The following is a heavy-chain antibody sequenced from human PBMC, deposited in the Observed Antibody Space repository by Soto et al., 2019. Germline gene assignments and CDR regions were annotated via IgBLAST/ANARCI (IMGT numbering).Heavy chain of an antibody. CDR2: ISYDGSNK. CDR3: ARDSDWGSSSHY. J-gene: IGHJ4*02. Sequence: QVQLVESGGGVVQPGRSLRLSCAASGFTFSSYAMHWVRQAPGKGLEWVAVISYDGSNKYYADSVKGRFTISRDNSKNTLYLQMNSLRAEDTAVYYCARDSDWGSSSHYWGQGTMVTVSS. D-gene: IGHD7-27*01. CDR1: GFTFSSYA. V-gene: IGHV3-30-3*01.